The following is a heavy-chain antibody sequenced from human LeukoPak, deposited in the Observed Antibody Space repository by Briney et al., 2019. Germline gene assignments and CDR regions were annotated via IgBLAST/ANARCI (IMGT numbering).Heavy chain of an antibody. CDR3: ATLSPSIYYYSYYFDS. V-gene: IGHV1-69*05. CDR2: IIPIFGTA. D-gene: IGHD3-22*01. J-gene: IGHJ4*02. Sequence: SVKVSCKASGGTFSSYAISWVRQAPGQGLEWMGGIIPIFGTANYAQKFQGRVTITTDESTRTAYLELSSLRSEDTAVYYCATLSPSIYYYSYYFDSWGQGTLVTVSS. CDR1: GGTFSSYA.